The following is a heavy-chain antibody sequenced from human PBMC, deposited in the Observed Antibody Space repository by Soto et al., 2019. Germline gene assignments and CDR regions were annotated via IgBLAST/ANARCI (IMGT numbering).Heavy chain of an antibody. J-gene: IGHJ4*01. V-gene: IGHV1-2*02. CDR1: GYTFTGYY. D-gene: IGHD3-10*01. CDR2: INPNSGGT. Sequence: ASVKVSCKASGYTFTGYYIHWVRQAPGQGLEWMGWINPNSGGTDYAQKFQGRVTMTRDTSISTVYMELNRLRSDDTAVYYCARDQGVASELFNYWGHGSLVTVSS. CDR3: ARDQGVASELFNY.